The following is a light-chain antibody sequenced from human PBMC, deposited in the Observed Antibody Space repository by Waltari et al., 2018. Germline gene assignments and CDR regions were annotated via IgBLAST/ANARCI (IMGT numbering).Light chain of an antibody. Sequence: DIVLTQSPDTLSLSPGARATLPCRASQSVTNYLAWYQQKPGQAPRVLIYSASNRATGVPARFSGSGSGTDFTLTISSLEPEDFAVYYCQQRSNWPRTFGQGTKVEVK. CDR3: QQRSNWPRT. CDR2: SAS. J-gene: IGKJ1*01. V-gene: IGKV3-11*01. CDR1: QSVTNY.